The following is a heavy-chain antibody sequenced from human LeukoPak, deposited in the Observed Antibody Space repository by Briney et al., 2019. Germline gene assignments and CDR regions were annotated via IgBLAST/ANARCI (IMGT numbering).Heavy chain of an antibody. J-gene: IGHJ4*02. CDR1: GFTFSSYS. CDR3: AKDQLVDIVATINHPGWGFDY. Sequence: GGSLRLSCAASGFTFSSYSMNWVRQAPGKGLEWVGRIKSKTDGGTTDYAAPVKGRFTISRDDSKNTLYLQMNSLRAEDTAVYYCAKDQLVDIVATINHPGWGFDYWGQGTLVTVSS. CDR2: IKSKTDGGTT. D-gene: IGHD5-12*01. V-gene: IGHV3-15*01.